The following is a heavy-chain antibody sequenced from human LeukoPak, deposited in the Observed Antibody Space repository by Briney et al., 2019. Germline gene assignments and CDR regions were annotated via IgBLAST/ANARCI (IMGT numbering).Heavy chain of an antibody. CDR1: GFIFSDYY. D-gene: IGHD3-3*01. J-gene: IGHJ4*02. Sequence: PGGSLRLSCAASGFIFSDYYMNWIRQAPGKGLEWVSYISSSSSTIYYADSVKGRFTISRDNAKNSLYLQMNSLRAEDTAVYYCAKDFSPQPSSYDFWSGYCHCFDYWGQGTLVTVSS. CDR3: AKDFSPQPSSYDFWSGYCHCFDY. CDR2: ISSSSSTI. V-gene: IGHV3-11*01.